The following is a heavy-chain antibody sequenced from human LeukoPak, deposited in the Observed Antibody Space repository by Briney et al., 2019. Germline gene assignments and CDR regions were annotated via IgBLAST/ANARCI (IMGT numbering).Heavy chain of an antibody. Sequence: GGSLRLSCAASGFTLSSFGIHWVRQAPGKGLEWVAFIRHDGSYTYFTDSVKGRFTISRDNSKNTLYLQMNSLRAEDTAVYYCARGFPHHYDSRGIKFDFWGQGILVSVSS. V-gene: IGHV3-30*02. CDR3: ARGFPHHYDSRGIKFDF. CDR2: IRHDGSYT. J-gene: IGHJ4*02. D-gene: IGHD3-22*01. CDR1: GFTLSSFG.